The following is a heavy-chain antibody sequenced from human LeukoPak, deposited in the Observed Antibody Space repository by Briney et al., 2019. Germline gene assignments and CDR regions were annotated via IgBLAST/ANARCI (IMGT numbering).Heavy chain of an antibody. V-gene: IGHV3-21*01. J-gene: IGHJ4*02. D-gene: IGHD3-3*01. CDR1: GFSFSSYT. CDR3: AGGGRFLDD. CDR2: ISGRSLYI. Sequence: GGSLRLSCAASGFSFSSYTMNWVRQAPGKGLEWVSSISGRSLYIYYADSLKGRFTISRDNAKNSLYLQMNSLRADDTAVYYCAGGGRFLDDWGRGTLVTVSS.